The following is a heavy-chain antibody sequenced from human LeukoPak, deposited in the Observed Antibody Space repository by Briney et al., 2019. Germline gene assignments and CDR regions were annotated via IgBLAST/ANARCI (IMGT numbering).Heavy chain of an antibody. V-gene: IGHV1-2*02. D-gene: IGHD2-15*01. J-gene: IGHJ4*02. Sequence: ASVKVSCKTSGYTFTGYYIRWVRQAPGQGLEWMGWINPNNGGTNYAQKFHGRVTMTRDTSISTAYMELSRLTSDDTAMYYCARAYCSAGDCYEFDYWGQVTLVAVSS. CDR3: ARAYCSAGDCYEFDY. CDR1: GYTFTGYY. CDR2: INPNNGGT.